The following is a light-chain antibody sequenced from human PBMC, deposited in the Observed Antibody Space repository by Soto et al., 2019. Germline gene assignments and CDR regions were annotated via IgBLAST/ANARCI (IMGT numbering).Light chain of an antibody. Sequence: DIQMTQSPSSLSASVGDRVTITCRASQSIGSYLNWYQQAPGRAPKFLISAASSLQSGVPSRFSGSGSGTDSSLTISSLQPEDFATYFCQQSYYTPLTFGGGTKVDIK. V-gene: IGKV1-39*01. CDR2: AAS. CDR3: QQSYYTPLT. CDR1: QSIGSY. J-gene: IGKJ4*01.